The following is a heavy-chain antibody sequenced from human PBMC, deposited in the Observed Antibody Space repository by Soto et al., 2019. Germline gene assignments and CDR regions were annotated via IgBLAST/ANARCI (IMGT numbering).Heavy chain of an antibody. D-gene: IGHD2-21*02. CDR2: INPSGGST. CDR1: GYTSTSYY. V-gene: IGHV1-46*03. CDR3: ARENCGGDCSSLSFQH. Sequence: GASVKVSCKASGYTSTSYYMHWVRQAPGQGLAWMGIINPSGGSTSYAQKFQGRVTMTRDTSTSTAYMELSSLRSEDTAVYYCARENCGGDCSSLSFQHWGKGPLIPVP. J-gene: IGHJ1*01.